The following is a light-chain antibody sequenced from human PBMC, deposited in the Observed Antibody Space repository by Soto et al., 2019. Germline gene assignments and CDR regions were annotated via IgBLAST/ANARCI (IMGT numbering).Light chain of an antibody. J-gene: IGLJ1*01. CDR1: SSDIGSYNY. CDR2: DVS. Sequence: QSALTQPASVSGSPGQSINIPCTGTSSDIGSYNYVSWYQQHPGKAPKLMIYDVSNRPSGISNRFSGSKSGNTASLTISGLQAEDEADYYCNSYTSSSTFVFGTGTKVTVL. CDR3: NSYTSSSTFV. V-gene: IGLV2-14*01.